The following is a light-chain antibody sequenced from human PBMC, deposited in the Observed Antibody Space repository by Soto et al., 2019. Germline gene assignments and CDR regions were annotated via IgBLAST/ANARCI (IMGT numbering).Light chain of an antibody. Sequence: AIQLTQSPSSLSASVGDRLTITCRASQDISNDLGWFQQKPGKAPKLLIYAASILQTGVPSRFSGSGSGSAFSLTITSLQPEDFATYYCLQDYSSPITFGQGTRLEIK. V-gene: IGKV1-6*02. J-gene: IGKJ5*01. CDR3: LQDYSSPIT. CDR1: QDISND. CDR2: AAS.